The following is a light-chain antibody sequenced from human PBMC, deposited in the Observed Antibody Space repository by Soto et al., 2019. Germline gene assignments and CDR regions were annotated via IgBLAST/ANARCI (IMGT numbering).Light chain of an antibody. CDR1: SSNIGSNT. J-gene: IGLJ2*01. V-gene: IGLV1-44*01. CDR3: AAWDDSLNGVV. CDR2: SND. Sequence: QSVLTQPPSASGTPGQRVTISCSGSSSNIGSNTVSWYQQLPGSAPKLLIYSNDQWPSGVPDRFSGSKSDTSASLAISGLQSEDVADYYCAAWDDSLNGVVFGGGTKVTVL.